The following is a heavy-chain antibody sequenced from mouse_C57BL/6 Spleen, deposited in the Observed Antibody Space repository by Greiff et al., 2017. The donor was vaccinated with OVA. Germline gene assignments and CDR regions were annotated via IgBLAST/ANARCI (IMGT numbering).Heavy chain of an antibody. D-gene: IGHD1-1*01. CDR3: ARFYYPDY. J-gene: IGHJ2*01. CDR1: GYTFTSYW. CDR2: IYPSDSET. V-gene: IGHV1-61*01. Sequence: QVQLQQPGAELVRPGSSVKLSCKASGYTFTSYWMDWVKQRPGQGLEWIGNIYPSDSETHYNQKFKDKATLTVDKSSSTAYMQLSSLTSEDSAVYYCARFYYPDYWGQGTTLTVSS.